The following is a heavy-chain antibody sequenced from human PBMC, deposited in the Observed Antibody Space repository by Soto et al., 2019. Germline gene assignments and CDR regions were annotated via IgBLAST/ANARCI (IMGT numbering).Heavy chain of an antibody. Sequence: QVQLQQWGAGLLKPSETLSLNCAVNGGSLSGYYWSWIRQPPGTGLEWIGEIKDGGYTNYSPSLKSRATISSDTPNNQCSLRLHSVTAADTGLYYGARGLEGVVGTHWGQGALVSVSS. CDR3: ARGLEGVVGTH. CDR1: GGSLSGYY. J-gene: IGHJ4*02. V-gene: IGHV4-34*01. CDR2: IKDGGYT. D-gene: IGHD2-15*01.